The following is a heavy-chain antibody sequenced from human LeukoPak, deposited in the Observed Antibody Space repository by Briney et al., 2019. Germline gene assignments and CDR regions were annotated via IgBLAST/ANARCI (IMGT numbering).Heavy chain of an antibody. J-gene: IGHJ6*03. V-gene: IGHV4-39*07. CDR3: ARGRGNYDFLRPAPYYYYYYMDV. CDR1: GGSISSSSYY. CDR2: FHYSGST. Sequence: SETLSLTCSVSGGSISSSSYYWGWIRQPPGKGLEWIGTFHYSGSTYYNPSLKSRVTISVNMSKNQFSLKLSSVTAADTAVYYCARGRGNYDFLRPAPYYYYYYMDVWGKGTTVTVSS. D-gene: IGHD3-3*01.